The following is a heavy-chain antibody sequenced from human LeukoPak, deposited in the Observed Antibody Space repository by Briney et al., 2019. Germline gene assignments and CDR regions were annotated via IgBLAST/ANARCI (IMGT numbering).Heavy chain of an antibody. Sequence: PGGSLRLSCAASGLTFSNAWMSWVRQAPGEGLGWVGRIKRTTDGETTEYVAPVKGRFTISRDDSKNTLYLQMNSLKTEDTGVYYCATASSGLFYWGQGTLVTVSS. V-gene: IGHV3-15*01. D-gene: IGHD3-16*01. CDR2: IKRTTDGETT. CDR1: GLTFSNAW. J-gene: IGHJ4*02. CDR3: ATASSGLFY.